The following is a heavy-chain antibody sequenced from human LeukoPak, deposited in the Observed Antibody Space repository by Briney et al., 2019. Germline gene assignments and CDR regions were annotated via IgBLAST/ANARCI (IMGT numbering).Heavy chain of an antibody. CDR3: ARIGCSGNNCYGYYYYGMDV. Sequence: PGGSLRLSCAASGFTFNSYSMNWVRQAPGKGLEWVAIIWYDGSNKYFADSVKGRFTISRDNSRNTLYLQMNSLRAEDTAVYYCARIGCSGNNCYGYYYYGMDVWGQGTTVTVSS. CDR2: IWYDGSNK. D-gene: IGHD2-15*01. J-gene: IGHJ6*02. CDR1: GFTFNSYS. V-gene: IGHV3-33*08.